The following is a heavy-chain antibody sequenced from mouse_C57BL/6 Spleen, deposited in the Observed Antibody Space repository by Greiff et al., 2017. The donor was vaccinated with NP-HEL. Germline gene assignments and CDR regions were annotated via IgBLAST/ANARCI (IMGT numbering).Heavy chain of an antibody. V-gene: IGHV7-3*01. CDR1: GFTFTDYY. J-gene: IGHJ1*03. D-gene: IGHD1-1*01. CDR3: ARYDYGSSYRYFDV. CDR2: IRNKANGYTT. Sequence: LXESGGGLVQPGGSLSLSCAASGFTFTDYYMSWVRQPPGKALEWLGFIRNKANGYTTEYSASVKGRFTISRDNSQSILYLQMNALRAEDSATYYCARYDYGSSYRYFDVWGTGTTVTVSS.